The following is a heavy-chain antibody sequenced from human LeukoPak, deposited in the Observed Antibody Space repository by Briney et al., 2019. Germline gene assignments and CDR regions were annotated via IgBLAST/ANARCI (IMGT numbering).Heavy chain of an antibody. V-gene: IGHV3-20*04. D-gene: IGHD3-16*01. CDR1: GFTFDAFG. CDR3: ARVWAWGSGNYFDS. CDR2: IRGDAGST. Sequence: PGGSLRLSCAPSGFTFDAFGMTWVRHAPGKGREWVSAIRGDAGSTGYADSVKVRFPNSRHNAQNSLSLQMNSRRTQDTALYYCARVWAWGSGNYFDSWGQGTLVSVSS. J-gene: IGHJ4*02.